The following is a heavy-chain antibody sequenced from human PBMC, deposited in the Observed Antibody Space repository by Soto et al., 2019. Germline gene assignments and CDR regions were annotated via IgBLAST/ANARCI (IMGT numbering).Heavy chain of an antibody. CDR1: GFAFSGYG. V-gene: IGHV3-33*01. CDR3: ARDMFEYSSRRGPFDM. D-gene: IGHD6-6*01. Sequence: GGSLRLSCAASGFAFSGYGMHWVRQAPGKGLEWVAAIWYDGSNRYYADSVKGRFTISRDNSKNTLYLQMNSLRADDTAVYSCARDMFEYSSRRGPFDMWGQGTMVTVSS. J-gene: IGHJ3*02. CDR2: IWYDGSNR.